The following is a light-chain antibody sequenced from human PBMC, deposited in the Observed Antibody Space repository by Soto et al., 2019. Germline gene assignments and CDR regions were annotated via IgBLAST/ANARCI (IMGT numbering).Light chain of an antibody. J-gene: IGLJ1*01. CDR2: SNN. CDR3: LSMYDSPPGYV. Sequence: QSVLTQPPSASRTPGPSVTISCSGSSSNIGSNAVNWYQQLPGTAPKLLIYSNNQRPSGVPDRFSGSKSGTSASLAISGLQSYYYADYYFLSMYDSPPGYV. V-gene: IGLV1-44*01. CDR1: SSNIGSNA.